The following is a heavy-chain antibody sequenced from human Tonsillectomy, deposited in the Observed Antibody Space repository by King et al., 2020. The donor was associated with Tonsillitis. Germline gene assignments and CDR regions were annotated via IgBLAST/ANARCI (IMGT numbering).Heavy chain of an antibody. V-gene: IGHV4-38-2*01. Sequence: VQLQESGPGLVKPSENLSLTCAVSGYSISSGYYWGWIRQPPGKGLEWIGSIYHSGSTYYNPSLKSRVTISVDTSKNQFSLKLSSVTAADTAVYYCARVELRITMVRGVSGRRESSFDPWGQGTLVTVSS. CDR1: GYSISSGYY. CDR3: ARVELRITMVRGVSGRRESSFDP. J-gene: IGHJ5*02. D-gene: IGHD3-10*01. CDR2: IYHSGST.